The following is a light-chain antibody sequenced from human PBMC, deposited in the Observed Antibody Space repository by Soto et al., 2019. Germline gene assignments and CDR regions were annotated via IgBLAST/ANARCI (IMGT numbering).Light chain of an antibody. Sequence: EIVLTQSPGTLSLSPGQRGTLSCRASQNIRSNYVAWFQQKPGQPPRLLIYGAINRASGIPDRFSGSGSGTEFTLTISSLEPEDLVVYYCQQYHSPPLTFGQGTKVDIK. CDR3: QQYHSPPLT. CDR1: QNIRSNY. V-gene: IGKV3-20*01. CDR2: GAI. J-gene: IGKJ1*01.